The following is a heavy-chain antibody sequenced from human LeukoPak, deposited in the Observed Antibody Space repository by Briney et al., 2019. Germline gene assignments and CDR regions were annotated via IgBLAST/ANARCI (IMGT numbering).Heavy chain of an antibody. Sequence: SETLSLTCAVYGGSFSGYYWSWIRQPPGKRQERIGEINHSGSTNYNPSLKSRVTISVDTSKNQFSLKLSSVTAADTAVYYCARGSGDSSGYYFDYWGQGTLVTVSS. V-gene: IGHV4-34*01. J-gene: IGHJ4*02. D-gene: IGHD3-22*01. CDR3: ARGSGDSSGYYFDY. CDR1: GGSFSGYY. CDR2: INHSGST.